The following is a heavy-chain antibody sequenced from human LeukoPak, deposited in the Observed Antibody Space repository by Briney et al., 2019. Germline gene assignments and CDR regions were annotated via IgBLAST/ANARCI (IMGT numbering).Heavy chain of an antibody. CDR2: ISTDGKNT. CDR1: GFTFSTYW. CDR3: ARGRELSGAYYMDV. D-gene: IGHD1-26*01. Sequence: GGSLRLSCAASGFTFSTYWMHWVRQAPGKGLVWVSRISTDGKNTIYADSVKGRFTISRDNANNMLFLQMNSLRGDDTAVFYCARGRELSGAYYMDVWGKGTTVTVSS. J-gene: IGHJ6*03. V-gene: IGHV3-74*01.